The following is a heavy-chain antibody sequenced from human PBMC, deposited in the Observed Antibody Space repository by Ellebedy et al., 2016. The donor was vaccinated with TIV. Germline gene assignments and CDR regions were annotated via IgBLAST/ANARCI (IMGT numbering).Heavy chain of an antibody. J-gene: IGHJ4*02. D-gene: IGHD3-10*01. CDR1: GGSISRSY. Sequence: SETLSLXXTVSGGSISRSYWSWIRQPAGKGLEWIGRVFTSGSTNYNPSLKSRVTMSVDTSKTQFSLKLNSVTAADTAVYYCARDSPMVRGVLDYWGQGTLVTVSS. CDR2: VFTSGST. CDR3: ARDSPMVRGVLDY. V-gene: IGHV4-4*07.